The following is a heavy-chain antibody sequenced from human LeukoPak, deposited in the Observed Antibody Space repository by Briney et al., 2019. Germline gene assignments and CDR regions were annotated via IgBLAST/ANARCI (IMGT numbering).Heavy chain of an antibody. Sequence: GGSLRLSCAASGFTFSSYSMNWVRQAPGKGLEWVSAISGSGGSTYYADSVKGRFTISRDNSKNTLYLQMNSLRAEDTAVYYCAKNSKPTVATKYFDYWGQGTLVTVSS. CDR1: GFTFSSYS. V-gene: IGHV3-23*01. CDR2: ISGSGGST. J-gene: IGHJ4*02. D-gene: IGHD5-12*01. CDR3: AKNSKPTVATKYFDY.